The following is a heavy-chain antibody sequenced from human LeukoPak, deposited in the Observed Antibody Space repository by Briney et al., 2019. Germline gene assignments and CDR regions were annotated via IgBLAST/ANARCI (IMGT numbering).Heavy chain of an antibody. CDR1: GGTFSSYA. V-gene: IGHV1-69*13. CDR3: ARSHSSGWYDGGNWFDP. J-gene: IGHJ5*02. CDR2: IIPIFGTL. D-gene: IGHD6-19*01. Sequence: SVKVSCKASGGTFSSYAINWVRQAPGQGLEWMGGIIPIFGTLNYAQRLQGRVTITADESTGTVYMEVSSLRSEDTAVYYCARSHSSGWYDGGNWFDPWGQGTLVTVSS.